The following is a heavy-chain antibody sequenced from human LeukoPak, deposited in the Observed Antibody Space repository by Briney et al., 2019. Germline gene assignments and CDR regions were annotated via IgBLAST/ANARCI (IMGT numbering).Heavy chain of an antibody. Sequence: SETLSLTCTVSGGSISSSSYYSGWIRQPPGKGLAWIGSIYYSGSTYYNPSLKSRVTISVDTSKNQFSLKLSSVTAADTAVYYCARVKASSGWYRSPEDAFGIWGQGTMVTVSS. CDR1: GGSISSSSYY. CDR2: IYYSGST. J-gene: IGHJ3*02. D-gene: IGHD6-19*01. V-gene: IGHV4-39*01. CDR3: ARVKASSGWYRSPEDAFGI.